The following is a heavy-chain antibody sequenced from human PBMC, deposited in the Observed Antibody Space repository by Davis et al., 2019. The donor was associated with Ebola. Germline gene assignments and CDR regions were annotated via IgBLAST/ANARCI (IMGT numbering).Heavy chain of an antibody. Sequence: SCKASGYTFTSYYMHWVRQAPGKGLEWVAVISYDGSNKYYADSVKGRFTISRDNSKNTLYLQMNSLRAEDTAVYYCARDRFGLGSGGMDVWGQGTTVTVSS. CDR3: ARDRFGLGSGGMDV. CDR1: GYTFTSYY. CDR2: ISYDGSNK. J-gene: IGHJ6*02. V-gene: IGHV3-30-3*01. D-gene: IGHD2-15*01.